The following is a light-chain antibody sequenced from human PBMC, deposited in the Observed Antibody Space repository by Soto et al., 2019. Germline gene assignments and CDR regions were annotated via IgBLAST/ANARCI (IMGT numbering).Light chain of an antibody. CDR2: GAS. J-gene: IGKJ4*01. Sequence: EIVMTQSPATLSVSPGERATLSCRASQSVSSNLAWYQQKPGQAPRLLIYGASNRATGIPARFSGSGSGTDFSLTISSLEPEYFAVYYCQQRGNCPRLFGGVTKV. CDR3: QQRGNCPRL. CDR1: QSVSSN. V-gene: IGKV3-11*01.